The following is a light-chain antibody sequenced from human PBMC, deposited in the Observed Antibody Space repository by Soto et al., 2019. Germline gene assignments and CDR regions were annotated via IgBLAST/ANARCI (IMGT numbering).Light chain of an antibody. CDR2: AAS. Sequence: DIQMTQSPMSLSASVGDRVTITCRASQGIRNFVAWYQQKPGKAPKLLIYAASTLQSGVPSRFSGSGSGTDFTLTINSLQPEDVATYSCQKYSSVPVFGPGTKVEIK. J-gene: IGKJ3*01. V-gene: IGKV1-27*01. CDR1: QGIRNF. CDR3: QKYSSVPV.